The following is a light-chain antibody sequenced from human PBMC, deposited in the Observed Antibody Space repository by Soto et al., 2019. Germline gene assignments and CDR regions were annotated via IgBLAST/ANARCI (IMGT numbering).Light chain of an antibody. CDR3: QQYQNWLS. CDR2: GAY. V-gene: IGKV3-15*01. Sequence: EIVMTQSPASLSVSPGKRATLSCRASQSVGTNLAWYQKKPGQGPRLLMYGAYTRAIGIPARFSGSGSGTEFTLTITSLQSEDFAVYYCQQYQNWLSFGGGTKVEI. J-gene: IGKJ4*01. CDR1: QSVGTN.